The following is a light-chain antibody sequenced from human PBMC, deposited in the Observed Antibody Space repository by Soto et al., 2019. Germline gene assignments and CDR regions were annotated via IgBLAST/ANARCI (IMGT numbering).Light chain of an antibody. CDR2: KAS. Sequence: DIQMTQSPSTLSASEGDRATITCRASQNISRGLAWYQQKPGKAPKLLIYKASSLESGVPSRFSGSGSGTEFTLNFSSLQPDDFATYFCQQYNTYPYTFGQGTKLEIK. J-gene: IGKJ2*01. CDR3: QQYNTYPYT. V-gene: IGKV1-5*03. CDR1: QNISRG.